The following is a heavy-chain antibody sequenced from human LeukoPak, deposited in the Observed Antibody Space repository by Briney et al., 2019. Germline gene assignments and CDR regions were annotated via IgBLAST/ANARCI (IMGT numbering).Heavy chain of an antibody. CDR2: TNPNSGGT. Sequence: GASVKVSCKASGYTFTGYYMHWVRQAPGQGLEWMGWTNPNSGGTNYAQKFQGRVTMTRDTSISTAYMELSRLRSDDTAVYYCARGDIAAAGVFDYWGQGTLVTVSS. CDR3: ARGDIAAAGVFDY. V-gene: IGHV1-2*02. J-gene: IGHJ4*02. CDR1: GYTFTGYY. D-gene: IGHD6-13*01.